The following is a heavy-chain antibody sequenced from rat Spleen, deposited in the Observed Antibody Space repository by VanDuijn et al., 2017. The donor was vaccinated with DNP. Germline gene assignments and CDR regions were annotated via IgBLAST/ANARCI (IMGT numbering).Heavy chain of an antibody. CDR3: ARGYYSGDYFDY. D-gene: IGHD1-1*01. CDR2: ISSGGTT. J-gene: IGHJ2*01. Sequence: QVQLKESGPGLVQPSQTLSLTCTVSGFSLTTNGVSWVRQPPGKGLEWIASISSGGTTYYTSPLKSRLSISRDTSKSQVFLNMNSLQTEDIATYYCARGYYSGDYFDYWGQGVMVTVSS. V-gene: IGHV2S12*01. CDR1: GFSLTTNG.